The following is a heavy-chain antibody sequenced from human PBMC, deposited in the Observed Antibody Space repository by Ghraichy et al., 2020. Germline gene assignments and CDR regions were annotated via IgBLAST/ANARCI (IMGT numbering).Heavy chain of an antibody. V-gene: IGHV4-34*01. D-gene: IGHD3-10*01. CDR3: ARALPRVILRGVQTGKNWFDP. J-gene: IGHJ5*02. CDR2: VNHRGST. Sequence: SETLSLTCAVYGGSFGGYYWSWIRQPPGKGLEWIGEVNHRGSTNYNPSLKSRVSISLDMSRNQLSLNLNSVTAADTAVYYCARALPRVILRGVQTGKNWFDPWGQGTPVTVSS. CDR1: GGSFGGYY.